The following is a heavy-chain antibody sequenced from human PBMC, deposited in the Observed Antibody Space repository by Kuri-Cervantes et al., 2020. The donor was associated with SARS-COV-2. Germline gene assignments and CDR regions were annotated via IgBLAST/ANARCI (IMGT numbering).Heavy chain of an antibody. J-gene: IGHJ4*02. D-gene: IGHD3-10*01. CDR2: ISSNGGST. CDR3: ARDLGPSGFDY. Sequence: GGSLRLSCAASGFTFSSYSMNWVRQAPGKGLEYVSAISSNGGSTYYADSVKGRFTISRDNSKNTLYLQMGSLRAEDMAVYYCARDLGPSGFDYWGQGTLVTVSS. V-gene: IGHV3-64*02. CDR1: GFTFSSYS.